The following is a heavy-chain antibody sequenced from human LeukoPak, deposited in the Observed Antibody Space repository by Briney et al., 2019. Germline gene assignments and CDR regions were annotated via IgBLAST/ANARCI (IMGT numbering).Heavy chain of an antibody. CDR1: GGSISSYY. CDR3: ARGQKAAAGTNDY. J-gene: IGHJ4*02. CDR2: IYYSGST. Sequence: SETLSLTCTVSGGSISSYYWSWIRQPPGKGLEWIGYIYYSGSTNYNPSLESRVTISVDTSKNQFSLKLSSVTAADTAVYYCARGQKAAAGTNDYWGQGTLVTVSS. V-gene: IGHV4-59*01. D-gene: IGHD6-13*01.